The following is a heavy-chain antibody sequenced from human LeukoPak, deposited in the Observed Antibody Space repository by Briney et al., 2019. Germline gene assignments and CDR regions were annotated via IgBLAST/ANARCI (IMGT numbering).Heavy chain of an antibody. CDR2: IGAYNGKT. CDR1: GYSFTSYG. J-gene: IGHJ4*02. Sequence: ASVKVSFKASGYSFTSYGISWVRQAPGQGLEWMGWIGAYNGKTNYAQKLQGRVTMTTDTATSTAYMELRSLTSDDTAVYYCPRDYYYDSSGYGYWGQGTLVTVSS. CDR3: PRDYYYDSSGYGY. V-gene: IGHV1-18*01. D-gene: IGHD3-22*01.